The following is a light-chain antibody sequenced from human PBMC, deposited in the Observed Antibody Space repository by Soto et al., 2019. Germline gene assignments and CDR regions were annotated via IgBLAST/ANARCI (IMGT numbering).Light chain of an antibody. CDR1: QSVSSSY. CDR2: GAS. J-gene: IGKJ5*01. CDR3: QQYGSSPLVT. Sequence: VVLTQSPGTLSLSPGERGTLSCRASQSVSSSYLAWYQQKPGQAPRLLIYGASSRATGIPDRFSGSGSGTDFTLTISRLEPEDFAMYYCQQYGSSPLVTFGQGTRLEIK. V-gene: IGKV3-20*01.